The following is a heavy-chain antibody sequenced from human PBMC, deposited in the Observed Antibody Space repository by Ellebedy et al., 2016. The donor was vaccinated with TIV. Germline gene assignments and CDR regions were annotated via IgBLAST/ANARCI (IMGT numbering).Heavy chain of an antibody. D-gene: IGHD6-13*01. Sequence: GESLKISXAASGFTFSSYSMNWVRQAPGKGLEWVSYISSSSSTIYYADSVKGRFTISRDNAKNSLYLQMNNLRAEDTAVYYCVRAIAAAASYWGQGTLVTVSS. CDR2: ISSSSSTI. V-gene: IGHV3-48*04. CDR3: VRAIAAAASY. CDR1: GFTFSSYS. J-gene: IGHJ4*02.